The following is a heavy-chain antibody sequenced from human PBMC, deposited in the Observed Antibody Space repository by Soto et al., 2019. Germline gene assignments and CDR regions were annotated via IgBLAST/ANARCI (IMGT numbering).Heavy chain of an antibody. CDR2: IITILGIA. V-gene: IGHV1-69*08. D-gene: IGHD2-15*01. J-gene: IGHJ4*02. CDR1: GGAFSSYT. Sequence: QVQLVQSGAEVKKPGSSVKVTCKASGGAFSSYTISWVRQAPGQGREWMGRIITILGIANYAQKFQGRVTITADKSTSAAYMELSSLRSEDTAVYYCARDRCSGGSCYSYYFDYWGQGTLVTVSS. CDR3: ARDRCSGGSCYSYYFDY.